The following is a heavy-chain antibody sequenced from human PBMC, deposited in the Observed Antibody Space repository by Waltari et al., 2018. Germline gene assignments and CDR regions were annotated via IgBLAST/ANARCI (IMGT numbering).Heavy chain of an antibody. CDR1: GGSFSGYY. CDR2: INHSGST. V-gene: IGHV4-34*01. CDR3: ARKKGYSYGYRGMDV. Sequence: QVQLQQWGAGLLKPSEPLSLTCAVYGGSFSGYYWSWIRQPPGKGLEWIGEINHSGSTNYNPSLKSRVTISVDTSKNQFSLKLSSVTAADTAVYYCARKKGYSYGYRGMDVWGQGTTVTVSS. D-gene: IGHD5-18*01. J-gene: IGHJ6*02.